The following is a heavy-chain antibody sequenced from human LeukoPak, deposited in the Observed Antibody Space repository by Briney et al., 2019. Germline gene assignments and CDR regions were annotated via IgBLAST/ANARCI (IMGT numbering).Heavy chain of an antibody. V-gene: IGHV1-2*02. CDR3: ARDYYDTSGYFDY. CDR1: GYTFSRDY. CDR2: LNSNGGAT. J-gene: IGHJ4*02. D-gene: IGHD3-22*01. Sequence: ASVKVSCAPSGYTFSRDYVHWVPQGPGQGREWMGRLNSNGGATNSAQKFQGRVTMTRDTSITTAYMELSRLRSDDTAVYYCARDYYDTSGYFDYWGLGPLLTVPS.